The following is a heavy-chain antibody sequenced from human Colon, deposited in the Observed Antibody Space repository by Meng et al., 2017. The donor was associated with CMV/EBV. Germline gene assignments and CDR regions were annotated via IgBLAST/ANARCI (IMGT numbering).Heavy chain of an antibody. J-gene: IGHJ4*02. D-gene: IGHD1-26*01. Sequence: SETLSLTCTVSGGSISSSSYYWGWIRQPPGKGLEWIGSIYYSGSTYYNPSLKSRVTISVDTSKNQFSLKLSSVTAADTAVYYCARQGGTSPTTGVFWGQGILVTVSS. CDR3: ARQGGTSPTTGVF. CDR1: GGSISSSSYY. CDR2: IYYSGST. V-gene: IGHV4-39*01.